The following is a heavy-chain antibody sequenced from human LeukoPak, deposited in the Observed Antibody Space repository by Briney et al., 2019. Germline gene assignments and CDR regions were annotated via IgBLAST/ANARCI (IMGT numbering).Heavy chain of an antibody. CDR2: FDPEDGET. CDR3: ATWSWELLQGDAFDI. Sequence: VASVKVSCKVSGYTLTELSMHWVRQAPGKGLEWMGGFDPEDGETIYAQKFQGRVTMTEDTSTDTAYMELSSLRSEDTAVYYCATWSWELLQGDAFDIWGQGTMVTVSS. J-gene: IGHJ3*02. CDR1: GYTLTELS. D-gene: IGHD1-26*01. V-gene: IGHV1-24*01.